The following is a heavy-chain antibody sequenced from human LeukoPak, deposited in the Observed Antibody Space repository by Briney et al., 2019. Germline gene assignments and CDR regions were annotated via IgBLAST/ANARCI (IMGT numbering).Heavy chain of an antibody. Sequence: GGSLRLSCAASGFNFITAAMTWVRQAPGKGLEWVSLIGSSGGSTYYADSVKGRFTISRDNFNHTLSLQMNSLRVEDTAIYYCVKDKQLSTWGLGTMVTVSS. CDR3: VKDKQLST. D-gene: IGHD5-24*01. CDR1: GFNFITAA. V-gene: IGHV3-23*01. J-gene: IGHJ3*01. CDR2: IGSSGGST.